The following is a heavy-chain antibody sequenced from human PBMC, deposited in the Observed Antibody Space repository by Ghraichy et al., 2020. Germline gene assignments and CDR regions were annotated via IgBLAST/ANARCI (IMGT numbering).Heavy chain of an antibody. J-gene: IGHJ4*01. Sequence: LSLTCAASGFTFTHFALAWVRQAPGKGLEWVSVVSRSGDETHYTDSVKGRFIISRDNSKDTMFLQMNSLGADGTAVYFCAKGRATALGSFQYWGQGTLVTVSS. CDR3: AKGRATALGSFQY. CDR1: GFTFTHFA. CDR2: VSRSGDET. V-gene: IGHV3-23*01. D-gene: IGHD3-10*01.